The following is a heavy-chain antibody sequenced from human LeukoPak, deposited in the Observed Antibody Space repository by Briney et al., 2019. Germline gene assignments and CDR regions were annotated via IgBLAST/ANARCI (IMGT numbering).Heavy chain of an antibody. CDR1: GFTVSSNY. J-gene: IGHJ4*02. CDR3: ARDLPHYGDYVGVFDY. CDR2: IYSGGST. Sequence: GGSLRLSCAASGFTVSSNYMSWVRQAPGKGLGWVSVIYSGGSTYYADSVKGRFTISRDNSKNTLYLQMNSLRAEDTAVYYCARDLPHYGDYVGVFDYWGQGTLVTVSS. V-gene: IGHV3-66*01. D-gene: IGHD4-17*01.